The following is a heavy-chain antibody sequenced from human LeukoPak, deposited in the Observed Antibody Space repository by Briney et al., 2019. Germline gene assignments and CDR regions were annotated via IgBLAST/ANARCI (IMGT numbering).Heavy chain of an antibody. D-gene: IGHD4-17*01. J-gene: IGHJ6*03. CDR2: INPNSGGT. V-gene: IGHV1-2*02. CDR3: ARDRGYGDYVNHYYYMDV. Sequence: ASVKVSCKASGYTFTGYYMHWVRQAPGQGLEWMGWINPNSGGTNYAQKFQGRVTMTRDTSISTAYMELSRLRSDDTAVYYCARDRGYGDYVNHYYYMDVWGKGTTVTISS. CDR1: GYTFTGYY.